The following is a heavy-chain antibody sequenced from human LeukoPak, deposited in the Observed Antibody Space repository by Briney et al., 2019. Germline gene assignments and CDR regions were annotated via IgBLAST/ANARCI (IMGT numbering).Heavy chain of an antibody. D-gene: IGHD2-21*02. CDR1: GFTFSDHY. CDR2: INHSGST. J-gene: IGHJ4*02. Sequence: PGGSLRLSCAASGFTFSDHYMDWVRQPPGKGLEWIGEINHSGSTNYNPSLKSRVTISVDTSKNQFSLKPSSVTAADTAVYYCARSKWVAHIVVVTAMYYFDYWGQGTLVTVSS. V-gene: IGHV4-34*01. CDR3: ARSKWVAHIVVVTAMYYFDY.